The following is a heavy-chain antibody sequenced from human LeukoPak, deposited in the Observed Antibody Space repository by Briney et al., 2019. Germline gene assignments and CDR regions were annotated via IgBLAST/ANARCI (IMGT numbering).Heavy chain of an antibody. D-gene: IGHD6-13*01. J-gene: IGHJ4*02. CDR3: AREAIRMSSSWPRPYDY. V-gene: IGHV1-3*01. CDR1: GYTFTSYA. CDR2: INAGNGNT. Sequence: ASVKVSCKASGYTFTSYAMHWVRQAPGQRLELMGWINAGNGNTKYSQKFQGRVTITRDTSASTAYMELSSLRSEDTAVYYCAREAIRMSSSWPRPYDYWGQGTLVTVSS.